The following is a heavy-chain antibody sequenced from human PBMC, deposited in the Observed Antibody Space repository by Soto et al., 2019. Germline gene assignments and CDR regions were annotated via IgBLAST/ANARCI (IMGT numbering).Heavy chain of an antibody. V-gene: IGHV1-69*06. Sequence: QVQLVQSGAEVKKPGSSVKVSCKASGGTFSSYAISWVRQAPGQGLEWMGGFIPIFGTANYAQKFQGRVTITAEKATSTAFRELSSLRSEDTAVYYWARDYDSSSPNNWFDPWGQGTLVNGSS. D-gene: IGHD6-13*01. CDR3: ARDYDSSSPNNWFDP. CDR1: GGTFSSYA. J-gene: IGHJ5*02. CDR2: FIPIFGTA.